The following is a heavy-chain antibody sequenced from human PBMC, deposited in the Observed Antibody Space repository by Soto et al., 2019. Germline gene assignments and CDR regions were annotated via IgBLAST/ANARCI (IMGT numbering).Heavy chain of an antibody. Sequence: ASVKVSCKASGYTFTSYGISWVRQAPGQGLEWMGWISAYNGNTNYAQKLQGRVTMTTDTSTSTAYMELRSLRSDDTAVYYCARDRFIIGYCSSTSGYNWFDPWGQGTLVNVSS. J-gene: IGHJ5*02. V-gene: IGHV1-18*01. CDR3: ARDRFIIGYCSSTSGYNWFDP. CDR2: ISAYNGNT. CDR1: GYTFTSYG. D-gene: IGHD2-2*01.